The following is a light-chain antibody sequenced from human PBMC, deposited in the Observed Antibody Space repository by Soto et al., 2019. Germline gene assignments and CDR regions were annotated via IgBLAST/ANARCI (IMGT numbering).Light chain of an antibody. J-gene: IGKJ1*01. V-gene: IGKV1-5*01. CDR1: QSISRW. CDR2: DAS. Sequence: DIQMTQSPSTLSASVGDRVTITCRACQSISRWLAWHQQKPGKAPRLLIYDASNLQRGVPSWFSGSGSGTEFTLTITSLQPEDFATYYCQQYNDYSGMFGQGTKVEIK. CDR3: QQYNDYSGM.